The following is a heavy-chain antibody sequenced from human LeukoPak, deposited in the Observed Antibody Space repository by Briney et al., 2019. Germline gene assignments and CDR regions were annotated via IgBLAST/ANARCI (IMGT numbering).Heavy chain of an antibody. CDR3: TRGRGPYGWFDP. J-gene: IGHJ5*02. D-gene: IGHD3-10*01. CDR2: INGDGSSI. V-gene: IGHV3-74*01. CDR1: GFTSNSHW. Sequence: VQPGGSLRLSCAASGFTSNSHWMHWARQAPGKGLVWVARINGDGSSINYADSVRGRFTISRDNAKNTLYLQMNSLRAEDTAVYYCTRGRGPYGWFDPWGQGTLVTVSS.